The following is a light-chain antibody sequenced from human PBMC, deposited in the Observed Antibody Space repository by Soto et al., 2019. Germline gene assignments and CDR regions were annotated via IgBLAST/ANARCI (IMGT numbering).Light chain of an antibody. CDR1: QGISRW. Sequence: DLQMTQSPSSVSASVGDRVTITCRASQGISRWLAWYQQKPGKAPKLLIYTATSLQSGVSSRFSGSGSGTDFTLTISSLQPEDFATYYCQQANSFPWTFGQGTRVDIK. CDR2: TAT. J-gene: IGKJ1*01. CDR3: QQANSFPWT. V-gene: IGKV1-12*01.